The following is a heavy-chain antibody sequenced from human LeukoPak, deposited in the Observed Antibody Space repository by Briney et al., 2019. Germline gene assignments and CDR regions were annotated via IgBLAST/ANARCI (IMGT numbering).Heavy chain of an antibody. Sequence: SETLSLTCTVSGDSVSSGSRYWSWIRQSPGKRLEWIGFVSYNVHTEYNPSLKSRVTISVDTSKNQFSLKLSSVTAADTAVYYCARTRIVGATKYYYGMDVWGQGTTVTVSS. CDR3: ARTRIVGATKYYYGMDV. CDR2: VSYNVHT. D-gene: IGHD1-26*01. J-gene: IGHJ6*02. CDR1: GDSVSSGSRY. V-gene: IGHV4-61*01.